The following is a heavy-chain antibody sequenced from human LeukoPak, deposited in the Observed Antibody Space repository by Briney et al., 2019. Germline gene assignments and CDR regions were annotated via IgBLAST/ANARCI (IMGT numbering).Heavy chain of an antibody. CDR2: INPSGGST. CDR1: GYTFTSYY. J-gene: IGHJ4*02. D-gene: IGHD1-26*01. V-gene: IGHV1-46*01. CDR3: ARVSGSYSGFDY. Sequence: ASVKVSCKASGYTFTSYYMHWVRQAPGQGLEWMGIINPSGGSTSYAQKFQGRVTMTRDMSTSTVYMVLSSLRSEDTAVYYCARVSGSYSGFDYWGQGTLVTVSS.